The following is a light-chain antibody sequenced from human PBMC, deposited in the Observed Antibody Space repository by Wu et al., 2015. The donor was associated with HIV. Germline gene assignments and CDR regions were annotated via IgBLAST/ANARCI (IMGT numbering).Light chain of an antibody. CDR1: QSVASF. Sequence: EIVLTQFPATLSLSPGERATLSCRASQSVASFLAWYQQKPGQAPRLLIYDASNRATGIPARFSGSGSGTDFTLTISSLGPEDFAIYYCQQRRNWPPMYSFGQGTKLEIK. CDR2: DAS. CDR3: QQRRNWPPMYS. V-gene: IGKV3-11*01. J-gene: IGKJ2*03.